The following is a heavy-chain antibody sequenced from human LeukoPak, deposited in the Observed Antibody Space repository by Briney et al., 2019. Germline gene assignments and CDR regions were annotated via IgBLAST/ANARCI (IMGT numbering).Heavy chain of an antibody. J-gene: IGHJ6*03. Sequence: PSETLSLTCTVSGGSISSYYWSWIRQPPGKGLEWIGYIYYSGSTNYNPSLKSRVTISVDTSKNQLSLKLSSVTAADTAVYYCASIAARPPTYYYYMDVWGKGTTVTVSS. CDR2: IYYSGST. D-gene: IGHD6-6*01. CDR3: ASIAARPPTYYYYMDV. V-gene: IGHV4-59*01. CDR1: GGSISSYY.